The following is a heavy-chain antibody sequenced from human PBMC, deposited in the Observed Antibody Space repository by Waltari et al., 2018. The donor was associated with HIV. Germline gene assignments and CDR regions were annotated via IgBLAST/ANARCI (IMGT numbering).Heavy chain of an antibody. Sequence: EVQLVESGGGLVQPGGSLRLSCAASGFTFSSYWMTWVRQAPGKGVGWVANIKKEGSEKYYADSVKGRFTIARDNAKNSLYLQMNSLRAEDTAVYYCASLYCSGGSCYDYWGQGTLVTVSS. D-gene: IGHD2-15*01. J-gene: IGHJ4*02. CDR3: ASLYCSGGSCYDY. V-gene: IGHV3-7*01. CDR1: GFTFSSYW. CDR2: IKKEGSEK.